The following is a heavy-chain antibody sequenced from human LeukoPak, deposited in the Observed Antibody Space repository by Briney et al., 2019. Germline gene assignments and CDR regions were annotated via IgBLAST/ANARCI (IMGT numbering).Heavy chain of an antibody. CDR3: ARGPGGRSGYYPLEDYYYYYYMDV. D-gene: IGHD3-22*01. CDR2: INPSGGST. J-gene: IGHJ6*03. V-gene: IGHV1-46*01. Sequence: WASVKVSCKASGYTFTSYYMHWVRQAPGQGLEWMGIINPSGGSTSYAQKFQGRVTMTRDMSTSTVYMELSSLRSDDTAVYYCARGPGGRSGYYPLEDYYYYYYMDVWGKGTTVTVSS. CDR1: GYTFTSYY.